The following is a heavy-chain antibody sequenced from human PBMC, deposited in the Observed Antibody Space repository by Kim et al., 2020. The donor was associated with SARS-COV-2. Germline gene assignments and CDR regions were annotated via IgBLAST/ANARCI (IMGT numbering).Heavy chain of an antibody. CDR1: GGSISSSSYY. V-gene: IGHV4-39*01. D-gene: IGHD2-15*01. CDR3: ATKDIVVVVAASGAFDI. J-gene: IGHJ3*02. CDR2: IYYSGST. Sequence: SETLSLTCTVSGGSISSSSYYWGWIRQPPGKGLEWIGSIYYSGSTYYNPSLKSRVTISVDTSKNQFSLKLSSVTAADTAVYYCATKDIVVVVAASGAFDIWGQGTMVTVSS.